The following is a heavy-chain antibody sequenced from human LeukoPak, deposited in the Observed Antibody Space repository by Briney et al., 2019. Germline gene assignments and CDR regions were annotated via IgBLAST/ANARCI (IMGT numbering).Heavy chain of an antibody. J-gene: IGHJ4*02. CDR3: ARDNYGDYYFDY. CDR2: IYTSGST. D-gene: IGHD4-17*01. V-gene: IGHV4-61*02. Sequence: PSQTLSLTCTVSGGSISSGDYYWSWIRQPPGKGLEWIGRIYTSGSTNYNPSLKSRVTISVDTSKNQFSLKLSSVTAADTAVYYCARDNYGDYYFDYWGQGTLVTVSS. CDR1: GGSISSGDYY.